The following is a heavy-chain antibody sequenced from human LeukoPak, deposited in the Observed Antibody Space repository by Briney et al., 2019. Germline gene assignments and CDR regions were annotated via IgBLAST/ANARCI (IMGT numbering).Heavy chain of an antibody. J-gene: IGHJ3*02. CDR1: GGSFSGYY. Sequence: PSETLSLTCAVYGGSFSGYYWSWIRQPPGKGREWIGSIYYSGSTYYNPSLKSRVTISVDTSKNQFSLKLSSVTAADTAVYYCATPDCSSTSCYWDDAFGIWGQGTMVTVSS. CDR2: IYYSGST. D-gene: IGHD2-2*01. CDR3: ATPDCSSTSCYWDDAFGI. V-gene: IGHV4-34*01.